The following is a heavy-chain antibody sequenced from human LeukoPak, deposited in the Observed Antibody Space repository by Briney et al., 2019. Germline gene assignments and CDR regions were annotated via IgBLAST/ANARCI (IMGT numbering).Heavy chain of an antibody. CDR2: THTSGSP. Sequence: PSETLTLTCTVSGGSMTNYFWNWIRQSPGKGLEWIGYTHTSGSPDYSHSLKSRVTMLLDTSKNQFSLMLSSVTAADTAVYFCARATQRYCSGTTCFPYWFDTWGQGTLVTVSS. J-gene: IGHJ5*01. V-gene: IGHV4-4*09. CDR1: GGSMTNYF. D-gene: IGHD2-2*01. CDR3: ARATQRYCSGTTCFPYWFDT.